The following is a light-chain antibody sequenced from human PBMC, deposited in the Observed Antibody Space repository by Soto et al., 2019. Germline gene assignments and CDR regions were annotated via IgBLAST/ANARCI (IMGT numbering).Light chain of an antibody. J-gene: IGKJ4*01. Sequence: EIVMTQSPATLSVSPGDRATLSCRASQSVSSDLAWYEQKPGHAPRLLIYGASTSATGIPARFSGSGSGTECTLTISSLQSEDFAVDDCQQYNNWHLTFGGGTKVEIK. CDR3: QQYNNWHLT. CDR1: QSVSSD. CDR2: GAS. V-gene: IGKV3-15*01.